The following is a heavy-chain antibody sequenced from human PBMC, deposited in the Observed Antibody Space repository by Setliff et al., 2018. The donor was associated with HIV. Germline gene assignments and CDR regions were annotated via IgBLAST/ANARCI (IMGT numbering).Heavy chain of an antibody. V-gene: IGHV3-15*01. D-gene: IGHD6-19*01. CDR3: TRVGVQFLQWPIQYYMDV. CDR2: IKSKTDGGTT. CDR1: GFTFDGFA. Sequence: GGSLRLSCAASGFTFDGFAMHWVRQLPGKGLEWVGRIKSKTDGGTTDYTARVKGRFTISRDDSKNTLYLQMNSLKTDDTAVYYCTRVGVQFLQWPIQYYMDVWGKGATVTVSS. J-gene: IGHJ6*03.